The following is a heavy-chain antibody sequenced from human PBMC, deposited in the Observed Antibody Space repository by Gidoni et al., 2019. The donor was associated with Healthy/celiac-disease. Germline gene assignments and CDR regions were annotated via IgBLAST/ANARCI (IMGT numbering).Heavy chain of an antibody. Sequence: VHLLESGVGLVQPGGSLRLSCAASGFTFSSYAMSWVRQAPGKGLEWGSAISGSGGSTYYEDSVKGRFTISRDNSKNTLYRQMNSLRAEDTAVYYWGPQWPDDAFDIWGQGTMVTVSS. V-gene: IGHV3-23*01. CDR1: GFTFSSYA. D-gene: IGHD6-19*01. CDR2: ISGSGGST. J-gene: IGHJ3*02. CDR3: GPQWPDDAFDI.